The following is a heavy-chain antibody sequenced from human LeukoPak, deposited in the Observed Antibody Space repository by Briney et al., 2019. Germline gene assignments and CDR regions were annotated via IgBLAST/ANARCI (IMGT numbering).Heavy chain of an antibody. J-gene: IGHJ4*02. Sequence: GGTLRLSCAASGFTFSSYGMSWVRQAPGKGLEWVSAISGSGGSTYYADSVKGRFTISRDNSKNTLYLQMNSLKTEDTAVYYCTTGLGGDPDYWGQGTLVTVSS. CDR1: GFTFSSYG. V-gene: IGHV3-23*01. D-gene: IGHD2-21*02. CDR2: ISGSGGST. CDR3: TTGLGGDPDY.